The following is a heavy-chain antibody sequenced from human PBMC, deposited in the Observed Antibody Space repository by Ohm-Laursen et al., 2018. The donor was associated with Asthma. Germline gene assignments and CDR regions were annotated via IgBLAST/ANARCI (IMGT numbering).Heavy chain of an antibody. V-gene: IGHV1-18*04. CDR3: ARDIDTYYYDSSGYYYEDDWFDP. Sequence: SVKVSCNAAGYKFSSYGISWVRQAPGQGLEWMGWIGAYNGDTNYAQRLQGRITLTTDTFTSTAYMELRSLRSEDTAVYYCARDIDTYYYDSSGYYYEDDWFDPWGQGTLVTVSS. CDR1: GYKFSSYG. D-gene: IGHD3-22*01. J-gene: IGHJ5*02. CDR2: IGAYNGDT.